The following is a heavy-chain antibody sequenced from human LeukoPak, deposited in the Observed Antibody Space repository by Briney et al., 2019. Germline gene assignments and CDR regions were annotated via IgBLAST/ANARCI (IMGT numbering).Heavy chain of an antibody. Sequence: PSETLSLTCAVYGGSFSGYYWSWLRQPPGQGLEWIGEINHSGSTNYNPSLKSRVTISVDTSKNQFSLKLSSVTAADTAVYYCARGPGSYSFDYWGQGTLVTVSS. CDR1: GGSFSGYY. V-gene: IGHV4-34*01. CDR2: INHSGST. D-gene: IGHD1-26*01. CDR3: ARGPGSYSFDY. J-gene: IGHJ4*02.